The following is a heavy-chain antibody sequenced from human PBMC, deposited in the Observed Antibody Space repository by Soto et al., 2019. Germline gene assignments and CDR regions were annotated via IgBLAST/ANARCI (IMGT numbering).Heavy chain of an antibody. D-gene: IGHD3-22*01. V-gene: IGHV4-4*02. J-gene: IGHJ4*02. CDR1: SGSISSSNW. Sequence: SETLSLTCAVSSGSISSSNWWTWVRQPPGKGLEWIGEIYRSGSTNYNPSLKSRVTISVDKSKNQFSLKLSSVTAADTAVYYCARTIYDSSGYYFDYWGQGTLVTVSS. CDR3: ARTIYDSSGYYFDY. CDR2: IYRSGST.